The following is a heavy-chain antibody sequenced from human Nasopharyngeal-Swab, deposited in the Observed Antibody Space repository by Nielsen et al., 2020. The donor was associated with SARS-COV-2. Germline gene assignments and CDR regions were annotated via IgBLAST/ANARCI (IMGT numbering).Heavy chain of an antibody. Sequence: GESLKISCSASGFTFSSYAMHWVRQAPGKGLEYVSAISSNGGSTYYADSVKGRFTISRDNSKNTLYLQMSSLRAEDTAAYYCAKSPVGPMVRGVIGAFDIWGQGTMVAVSS. V-gene: IGHV3-64D*06. D-gene: IGHD3-10*01. CDR2: ISSNGGST. CDR3: AKSPVGPMVRGVIGAFDI. J-gene: IGHJ3*02. CDR1: GFTFSSYA.